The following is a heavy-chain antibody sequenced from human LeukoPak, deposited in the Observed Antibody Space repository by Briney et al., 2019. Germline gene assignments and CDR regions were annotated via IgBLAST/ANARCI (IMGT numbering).Heavy chain of an antibody. CDR2: IIPILGIA. V-gene: IGHV1-69*04. D-gene: IGHD6-6*01. Sequence: SVKVSCKASGGTFSSYTISWVRQAPGRGLEWMGRIIPILGIANYAQKFQGRVTITADKSTSTAYMELSSLRSEDTAVYYCAREVGSSRYFDYWGQGTLVTVSS. J-gene: IGHJ4*02. CDR3: AREVGSSRYFDY. CDR1: GGTFSSYT.